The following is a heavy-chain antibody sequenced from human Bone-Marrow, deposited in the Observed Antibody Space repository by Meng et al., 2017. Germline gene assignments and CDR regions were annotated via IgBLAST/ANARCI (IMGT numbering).Heavy chain of an antibody. CDR3: TRSFYYDSTGYTQDFDY. CDR2: VSSDGSSK. D-gene: IGHD3-22*01. V-gene: IGHV3-30*01. J-gene: IGHJ4*02. CDR1: EFTFSNYA. Sequence: GESLKISCAASEFTFSNYAMHWVRQAPGKGLEWVAVVSSDGSSKGYADSVKDRFTISRDNSQNTLYLEMNSLRVEDTAVYYCTRSFYYDSTGYTQDFDYWGLGTLVTVSS.